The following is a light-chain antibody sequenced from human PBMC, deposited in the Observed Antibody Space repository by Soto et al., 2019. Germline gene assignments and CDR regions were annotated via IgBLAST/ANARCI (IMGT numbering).Light chain of an antibody. CDR1: QSVLYSSNNENY. V-gene: IGKV4-1*01. CDR3: QQSSTTPLT. J-gene: IGKJ4*01. Sequence: DIVMTQSPDSLAVSLGERATINCKSSQSVLYSSNNENYLAWYQQKPGQPPKLLIYWASTRESGVPDRFSGSGSGTDFSLTISSLHAEDVAVYYCQQSSTTPLTFGGGTKVEI. CDR2: WAS.